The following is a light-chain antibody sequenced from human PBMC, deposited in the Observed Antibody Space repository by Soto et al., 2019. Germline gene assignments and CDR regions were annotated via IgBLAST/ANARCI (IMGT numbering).Light chain of an antibody. CDR3: AAWDDSLSGVV. Sequence: QSVLTQPSSASATPGQRVTISCSGSSPNIGSNHVYWYQQFPGTAPRLLIYRINQRPSGVPDRFSGSKSGTSASLAISGLRSEDEADYYCAAWDDSLSGVVFGGGTQLTVL. V-gene: IGLV1-47*01. J-gene: IGLJ2*01. CDR2: RIN. CDR1: SPNIGSNH.